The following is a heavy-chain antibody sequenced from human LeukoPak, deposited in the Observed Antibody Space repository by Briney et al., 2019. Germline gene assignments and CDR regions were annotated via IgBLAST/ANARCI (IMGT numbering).Heavy chain of an antibody. V-gene: IGHV3-33*01. CDR3: ARDRDSGDSFDL. D-gene: IGHD1-26*01. J-gene: IGHJ3*01. Sequence: GRSLRLSCAASGFTFRSYGMHWVRQAPGKGLEWLAVIWYDGSNIYYADSVKGRFAISRDNSKNTLYLLLNSLRAEDTAVYYCARDRDSGDSFDLWGQGAMVTVSS. CDR1: GFTFRSYG. CDR2: IWYDGSNI.